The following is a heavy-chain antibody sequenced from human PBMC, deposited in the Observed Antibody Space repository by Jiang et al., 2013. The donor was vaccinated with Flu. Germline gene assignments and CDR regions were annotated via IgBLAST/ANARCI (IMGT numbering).Heavy chain of an antibody. Sequence: SGAEVKKPGASVKVSCKASGYTFTSYGISWVRQAPGQGLEWMGWISAYNGNTNYAQKLQGRVTMTTDTSTSTAYMELRSLRSDDTAVYYCARERDILTGYYPCPPDYWGQGTLVTVSS. CDR1: GYTFTSYG. V-gene: IGHV1-18*04. J-gene: IGHJ4*02. D-gene: IGHD3-9*01. CDR2: ISAYNGNT. CDR3: ARERDILTGYYPCPPDY.